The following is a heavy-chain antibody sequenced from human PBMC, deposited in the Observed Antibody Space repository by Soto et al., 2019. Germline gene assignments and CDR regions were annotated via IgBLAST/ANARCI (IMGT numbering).Heavy chain of an antibody. D-gene: IGHD3-22*01. J-gene: IGHJ4*02. V-gene: IGHV1-18*04. CDR2: ISAYNGNT. Sequence: ASVKVSCKASGYTFTSSGISWVRQGPGQGLEWMGWISAYNGNTNYAPKLQGRVTMTTDTSTSTAYMELRRLRYDATAVYYRARDRPGILPYYDSSGYSETYFDYWRQRTRVTVSS. CDR1: GYTFTSSG. CDR3: ARDRPGILPYYDSSGYSETYFDY.